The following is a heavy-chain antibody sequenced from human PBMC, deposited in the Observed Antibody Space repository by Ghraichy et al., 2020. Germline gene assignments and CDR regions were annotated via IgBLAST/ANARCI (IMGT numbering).Heavy chain of an antibody. V-gene: IGHV3-74*01. CDR3: ARDINSKYCSGGSCYSGAFDY. CDR1: GFTFSSYW. D-gene: IGHD2-15*01. J-gene: IGHJ4*02. Sequence: SLRLSCAASGFTFSSYWMHWVRQAPGKGLVWVSRINSDGSSTSYADSVKGRFTISRDNAKNTLYLQMNSLRAEDTAVYYCARDINSKYCSGGSCYSGAFDYWGQGTLVTVSS. CDR2: INSDGSST.